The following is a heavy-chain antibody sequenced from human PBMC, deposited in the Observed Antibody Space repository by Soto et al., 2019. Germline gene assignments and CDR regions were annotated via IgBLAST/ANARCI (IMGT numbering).Heavy chain of an antibody. CDR3: ARDHLAGYDFWSGYRPTDPRHPNWFDP. D-gene: IGHD3-3*01. V-gene: IGHV1-69*13. Sequence: KKQKASVKVSCKASGGTFSSYAISWVRQAPGQGLEWMGGIIPIFGTANYAQKFQGRVTITADESTSTAYMELSSLRSEDTAVYYCARDHLAGYDFWSGYRPTDPRHPNWFDPWGQGTLVTVSS. CDR1: GGTFSSYA. J-gene: IGHJ5*02. CDR2: IIPIFGTA.